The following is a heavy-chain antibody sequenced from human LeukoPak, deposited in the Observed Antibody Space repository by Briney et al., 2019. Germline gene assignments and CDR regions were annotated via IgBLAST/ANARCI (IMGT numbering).Heavy chain of an antibody. CDR1: GYTFTGHY. CDR3: ARDTDTRGYSSGWYWRPDYYGMDV. J-gene: IGHJ6*02. Sequence: GASVKVSCKASGYTFTGHYMHWVRQAPGQGLEWMGWINPNSGGTNYAQKFQGRVTMTRDTSISTAYMELSRLRSDDTAVYYCARDTDTRGYSSGWYWRPDYYGMDVWGQGTTVTVSS. D-gene: IGHD6-19*01. CDR2: INPNSGGT. V-gene: IGHV1-2*02.